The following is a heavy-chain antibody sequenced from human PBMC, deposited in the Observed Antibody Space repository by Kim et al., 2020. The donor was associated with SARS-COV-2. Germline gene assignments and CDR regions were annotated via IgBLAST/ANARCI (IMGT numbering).Heavy chain of an antibody. CDR3: ARYGSYYDFWSTTRYYYYMDV. Sequence: SETLSLTCTVSGGSISSYYWSWIRQPPGKGLEWIGYIYYSGSTNYNPSLKSRVTISVDTSKNQFSLKLSSVTAADTAVYYCARYGSYYDFWSTTRYYYYMDVWGKGTTVTVSS. CDR1: GGSISSYY. V-gene: IGHV4-59*08. J-gene: IGHJ6*03. CDR2: IYYSGST. D-gene: IGHD3-3*01.